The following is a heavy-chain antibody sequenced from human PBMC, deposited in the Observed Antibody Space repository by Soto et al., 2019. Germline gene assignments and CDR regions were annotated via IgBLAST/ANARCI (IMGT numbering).Heavy chain of an antibody. V-gene: IGHV1-69*12. CDR3: AGGMCFSGSCYLDV. CDR2: ISPDIDIR. CDR1: GGTFSTYT. J-gene: IGHJ4*02. Sequence: QVQLVQSGAEVKKPGSSVKVSCKASGGTFSTYTLYWVRQAPGQGLEWMGGISPDIDIRYYAQKFQGRVTITGDESTSTVYMQLSTLISEDTALYYCAGGMCFSGSCYLDVWGQGTLVTVSS. D-gene: IGHD2-15*01.